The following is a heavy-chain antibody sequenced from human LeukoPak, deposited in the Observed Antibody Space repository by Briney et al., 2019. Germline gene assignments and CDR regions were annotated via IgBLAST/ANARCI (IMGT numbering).Heavy chain of an antibody. J-gene: IGHJ6*02. CDR1: GFAFSGST. CDR3: SSGTDYYDYGMDV. Sequence: GGSLKLSCAASGFAFSGSTVHWVRRASGKGLEWVGRIRSKPSSYATVYAESVKGRFTISRDDSKNTAYLQMNSLKTEDTAVYYCSSGTDYYDYGMDVWGQGTTITVSS. CDR2: IRSKPSSYAT. D-gene: IGHD1-26*01. V-gene: IGHV3-73*01.